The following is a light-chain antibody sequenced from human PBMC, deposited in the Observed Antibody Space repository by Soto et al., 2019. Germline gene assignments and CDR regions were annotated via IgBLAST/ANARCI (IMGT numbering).Light chain of an antibody. J-gene: IGKJ1*01. Sequence: EVVMTQSPATLSVSPGERATLSCRASKTVNANLAWYQQKPGQAPRLLIHGASNRATGIPARFSGSGFGTEFILTISSLQSEDVAVYYCQQYNTLLWTFGQGTKVEI. CDR2: GAS. CDR1: KTVNAN. V-gene: IGKV3-15*01. CDR3: QQYNTLLWT.